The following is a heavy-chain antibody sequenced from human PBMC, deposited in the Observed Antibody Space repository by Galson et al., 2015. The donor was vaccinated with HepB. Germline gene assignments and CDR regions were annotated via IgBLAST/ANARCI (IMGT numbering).Heavy chain of an antibody. CDR1: GDSVSSNSAA. CDR2: TYYSSKWYS. J-gene: IGHJ6*02. V-gene: IGHV6-1*01. D-gene: IGHD6-19*01. CDR3: ARVAGTIYYYGMDV. Sequence: CAISGDSVSSNSAAWNWIRRSPSRGLEWLGRTYYSSKWYSDYAVSVRRRISINVDTSRNQFSLQLNSVTPEDTAVYYCARVAGTIYYYGMDVWGQGTTVTVSS.